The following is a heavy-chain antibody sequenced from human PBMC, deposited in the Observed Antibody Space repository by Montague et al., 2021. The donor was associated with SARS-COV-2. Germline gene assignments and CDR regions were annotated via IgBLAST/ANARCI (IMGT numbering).Heavy chain of an antibody. CDR3: AKGMDRMVQGIIIWKNGDYFDP. J-gene: IGHJ4*02. V-gene: IGHV3-23*01. Sequence: SLRLSCAASGFTFSAYAMNWVRQAPGRGLEWVAGVSGGVGNTYYADSVKGRFTISRDNSKKALYLQLNTLRPEDTAVYYCAKGMDRMVQGIIIWKNGDYFDPWGQGTLVAVSS. D-gene: IGHD3-10*01. CDR2: VSGGVGNT. CDR1: GFTFSAYA.